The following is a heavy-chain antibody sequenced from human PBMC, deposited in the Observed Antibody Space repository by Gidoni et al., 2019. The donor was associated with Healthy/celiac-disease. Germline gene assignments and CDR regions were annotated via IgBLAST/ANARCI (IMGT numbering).Heavy chain of an antibody. CDR2: INWNGGST. CDR1: GFTFDDYG. CDR3: ARDVRLYDSSGYYYAYFDY. Sequence: EVQLVESGGGVVRPGGSLRLSCAASGFTFDDYGMSWVRQAPGKGLEWVSGINWNGGSTGYADSVKGRFTISRDNAKNSLYLQMNSLRAEDTALYHCARDVRLYDSSGYYYAYFDYWGQGTLVTVSS. D-gene: IGHD3-22*01. J-gene: IGHJ4*02. V-gene: IGHV3-20*01.